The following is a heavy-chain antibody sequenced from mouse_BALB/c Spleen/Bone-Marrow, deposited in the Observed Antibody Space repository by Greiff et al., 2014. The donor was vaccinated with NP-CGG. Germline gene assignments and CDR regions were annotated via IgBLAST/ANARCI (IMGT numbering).Heavy chain of an antibody. J-gene: IGHJ3*01. CDR1: GYSITSGYS. D-gene: IGHD2-1*01. Sequence: VQLKESGPDLVKTSPSLSLTCPVTGYSITSGYSWHWIRQFSGNKMEWMGYIQYSGGTNYNPSLKSRISITRDTSKNQFFLQLNSVTTEDTATYYCARREGNHAAWFAYWGQGTLVTVSA. CDR2: IQYSGGT. V-gene: IGHV3-1*02. CDR3: ARREGNHAAWFAY.